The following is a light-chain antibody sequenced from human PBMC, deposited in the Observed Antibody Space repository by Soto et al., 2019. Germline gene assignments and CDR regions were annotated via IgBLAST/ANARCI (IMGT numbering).Light chain of an antibody. CDR2: EVS. J-gene: IGLJ1*01. CDR1: SSDVGGYNY. V-gene: IGLV2-14*01. Sequence: QSALTQPASVSGSPGQWIPISCTGTSSDVGGYNYVSWYQQHPGKAPKLMIYEVSNRPSGVSNRFSGSKSGNTASLTISGLQAEDEADYYCSSYTSSSIDYVFGTGTKVTVL. CDR3: SSYTSSSIDYV.